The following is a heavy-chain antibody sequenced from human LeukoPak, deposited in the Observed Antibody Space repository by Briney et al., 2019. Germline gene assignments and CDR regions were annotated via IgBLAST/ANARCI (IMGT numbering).Heavy chain of an antibody. Sequence: SETLSLTCAIYGVSFSRYYWSWIRQPPGEGLEWIGEINHSGSTNYNPSLESRVTISVDMSKNQFSLKLSSVTAADTAVYYCARGGRTQQPGYFNYWGQGTLVTVSS. CDR2: INHSGST. CDR1: GVSFSRYY. D-gene: IGHD6-13*01. V-gene: IGHV4-34*01. J-gene: IGHJ4*02. CDR3: ARGGRTQQPGYFNY.